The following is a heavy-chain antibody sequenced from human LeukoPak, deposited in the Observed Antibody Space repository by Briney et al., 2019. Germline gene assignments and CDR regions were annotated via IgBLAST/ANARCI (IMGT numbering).Heavy chain of an antibody. D-gene: IGHD6-6*01. J-gene: IGHJ4*02. Sequence: SETLSLTCTVSGGSISSYYWSWIRQPPGKGLEWIGYIYYSGSTNYNPSLKSRVTISVDTSKNQFSLKLSSVTAADTAVYYCARDGYSSSSGLGAGSYYFDYWGQGTLVTVSS. V-gene: IGHV4-59*01. CDR2: IYYSGST. CDR3: ARDGYSSSSGLGAGSYYFDY. CDR1: GGSISSYY.